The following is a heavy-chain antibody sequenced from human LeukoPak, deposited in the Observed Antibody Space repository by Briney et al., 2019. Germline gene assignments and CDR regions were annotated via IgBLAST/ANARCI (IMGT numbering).Heavy chain of an antibody. Sequence: TSETLSLTCTVSGGSISPYYWSWIRQPPGKGLEWIGYFYYTGSTNYNPSLKSRVTISVDTSKNQFSLKLSSVTAADTAVYYCARSRGGYGDYGSWFDPWGQGILVSVSS. V-gene: IGHV4-59*01. D-gene: IGHD4-17*01. J-gene: IGHJ5*02. CDR2: FYYTGST. CDR1: GGSISPYY. CDR3: ARSRGGYGDYGSWFDP.